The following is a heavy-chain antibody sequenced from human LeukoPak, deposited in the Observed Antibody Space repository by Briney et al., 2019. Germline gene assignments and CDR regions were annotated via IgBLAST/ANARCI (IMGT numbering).Heavy chain of an antibody. CDR2: IYYSGST. J-gene: IGHJ5*02. V-gene: IGHV4-39*07. Sequence: SETLSLTCTVSGGSISSSSYYWGWIRQPPGKGLEWIGSIYYSGSTHYNPSLKSRVTLSVDTSKNQFSLRLSSVTAADTAVYYCARDPVGATGGWFDPWGQGTLVTVSS. D-gene: IGHD1-26*01. CDR3: ARDPVGATGGWFDP. CDR1: GGSISSSSYY.